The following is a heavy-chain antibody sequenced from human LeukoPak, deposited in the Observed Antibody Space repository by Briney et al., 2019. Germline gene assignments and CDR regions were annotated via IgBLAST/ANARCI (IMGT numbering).Heavy chain of an antibody. D-gene: IGHD3-10*01. CDR3: ASDALGSDPIDY. V-gene: IGHV4-34*01. CDR2: INHSGST. J-gene: IGHJ4*02. Sequence: SETLSLTCAVYGGSFSGYYWSWIRQPPGKGLEWIGEINHSGSTNYNPSLKSRVTISVDTSKNQFSLKLSSVTAADTAVYYCASDALGSDPIDYWGQGTLVTVSS. CDR1: GGSFSGYY.